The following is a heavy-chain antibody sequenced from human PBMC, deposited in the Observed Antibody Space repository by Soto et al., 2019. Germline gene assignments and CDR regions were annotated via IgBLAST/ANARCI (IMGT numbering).Heavy chain of an antibody. D-gene: IGHD3-3*01. CDR1: GFTFSSYA. V-gene: IGHV3-23*01. CDR2: ISGSGGST. J-gene: IGHJ6*02. Sequence: GGSLRLSCAASGFTFSSYAMSWVRQAPGKGLEWVSAISGSGGSTYYADSVKGRFTIARDNSKNTLYLQMNSLRAEDTAVYYCAKAGVVAGAYYYYYGMYVWGQGTTVPVSS. CDR3: AKAGVVAGAYYYYYGMYV.